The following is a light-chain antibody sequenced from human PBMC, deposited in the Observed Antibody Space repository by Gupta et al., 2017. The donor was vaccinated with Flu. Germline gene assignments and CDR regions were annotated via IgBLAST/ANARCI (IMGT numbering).Light chain of an antibody. CDR3: QSYDSTNGV. J-gene: IGLJ2*01. Sequence: AGKTVMNTYYGECWWNKFCLWNQKKARQTPVVVMYDDSKRPAGIPERFCGSNSGNTATLTIDEHEAMDEAEYYWQSYDSTNGVFGGGTKLTVI. CDR2: DDS. V-gene: IGLV3-1*01. CDR1: CWWNKF.